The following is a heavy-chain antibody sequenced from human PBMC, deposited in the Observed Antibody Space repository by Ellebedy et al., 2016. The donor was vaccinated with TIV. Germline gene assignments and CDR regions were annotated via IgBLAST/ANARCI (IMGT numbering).Heavy chain of an antibody. J-gene: IGHJ2*01. CDR3: ARDGGVPGRDWYFDL. CDR2: IYSDGGHT. CDR1: GFTFSTW. V-gene: IGHV3-74*01. Sequence: GESLKISCAASGFTFSTWMHWVRQAPGKGLVWVSRIYSDGGHTAYADSVKGRFTISRDIAKNTLYLQMNTLRVEDTALYYCARDGGVPGRDWYFDLWGPGTLVTVSS. D-gene: IGHD2-8*02.